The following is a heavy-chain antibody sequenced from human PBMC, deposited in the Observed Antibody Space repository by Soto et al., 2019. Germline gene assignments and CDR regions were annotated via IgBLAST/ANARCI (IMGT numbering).Heavy chain of an antibody. CDR1: GGTFVSQG. CDR3: ARGAMANFDY. Sequence: SVKVSCKASGGTFVSQGIAWVRQAPGQGLEWMGGFIAMLGTPTYAKKVQGRATITADESLTSSYLELRSLRSEDTGVYFCARGAMANFDYWGQGTVVTVSS. CDR2: FIAMLGTP. D-gene: IGHD5-18*01. V-gene: IGHV1-69*13. J-gene: IGHJ4*02.